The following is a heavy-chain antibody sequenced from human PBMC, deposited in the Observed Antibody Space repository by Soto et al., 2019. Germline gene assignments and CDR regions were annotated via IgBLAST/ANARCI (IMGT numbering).Heavy chain of an antibody. D-gene: IGHD6-19*01. J-gene: IGHJ4*02. CDR2: IWYDGSKR. Sequence: GGSLRLSCAASGFTFSNYGMHWFRQTPGKGLQWVAVIWYDGSKRYYADSLKDRFTISRDNSMNTLYLQMNSLRAEDSAVYYCARESAPNSSGWRLGDYWGQGTLVTVSS. V-gene: IGHV3-33*01. CDR3: ARESAPNSSGWRLGDY. CDR1: GFTFSNYG.